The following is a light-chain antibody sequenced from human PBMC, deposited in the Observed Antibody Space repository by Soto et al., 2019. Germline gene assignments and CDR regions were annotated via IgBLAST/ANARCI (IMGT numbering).Light chain of an antibody. J-gene: IGKJ2*01. CDR1: QSVSSY. CDR3: QQRSSWPLT. V-gene: IGKV3-11*01. CDR2: DAD. Sequence: EIVLTQSPVILSLSPGERAALSCRASQSVSSYLAWYQQKPGQAPRLLIYDADTRATGIPARFSGSGSGTAFTLTISSLEPEDFAVYYCQQRSSWPLTFGQGTKLEVK.